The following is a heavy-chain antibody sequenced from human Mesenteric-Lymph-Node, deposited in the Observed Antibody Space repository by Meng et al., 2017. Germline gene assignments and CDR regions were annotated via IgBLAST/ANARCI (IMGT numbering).Heavy chain of an antibody. CDR1: GYSISSGYY. D-gene: IGHD3-10*01. J-gene: IGHJ3*02. Sequence: ESLKISCTVSGYSISSGYYWGWIRQPPGKGLEWIGSIYHSGSTYYNPSLKSRVTISVDTSKNQFSLKLSSVTAADTAVYYCARVLFMVRGVSAFDIWGQGTMVTVSS. V-gene: IGHV4-38-2*02. CDR3: ARVLFMVRGVSAFDI. CDR2: IYHSGST.